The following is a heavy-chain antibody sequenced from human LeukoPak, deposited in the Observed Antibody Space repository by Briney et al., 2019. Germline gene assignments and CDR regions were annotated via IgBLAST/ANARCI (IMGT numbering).Heavy chain of an antibody. D-gene: IGHD2-2*01. CDR1: GFSFTGYY. CDR2: INPYSGGI. Sequence: ASVKVSCKASGFSFTGYYLHWVRQAPGQGLEWMGWINPYSGGINYAQNFQGRVTMTRDTSISTAYMELSRLRSDDTAVYYCVRDRTKYCSSTNCPLDYWGQGTLVTVSS. CDR3: VRDRTKYCSSTNCPLDY. V-gene: IGHV1-2*02. J-gene: IGHJ4*02.